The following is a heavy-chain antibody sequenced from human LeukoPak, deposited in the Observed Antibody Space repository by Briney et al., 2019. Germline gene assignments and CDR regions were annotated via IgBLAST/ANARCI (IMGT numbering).Heavy chain of an antibody. Sequence: GGSLRLSCAASGFTFDDYAMHWVRQAPGKGLEWVSGISWNSGSIGYADSVKGRFTISRDNAKNSLYLQMNSLRAEDTALYYCAKDGAIDYYGSGSYYNGEKPGKYYYYYYGMDVWGQGTTVTVSS. CDR2: ISWNSGSI. D-gene: IGHD3-10*01. CDR3: AKDGAIDYYGSGSYYNGEKPGKYYYYYYGMDV. J-gene: IGHJ6*02. V-gene: IGHV3-9*01. CDR1: GFTFDDYA.